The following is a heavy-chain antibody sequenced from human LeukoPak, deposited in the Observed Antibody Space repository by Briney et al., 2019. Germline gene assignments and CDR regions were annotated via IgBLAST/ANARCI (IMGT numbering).Heavy chain of an antibody. Sequence: PGGSLRLSCAASGFTFSHYYMSWVRQAPGKGLEWVANIKQDGSEQFYLDSVKGRFTISRDNAKNALYLQMNSLRVEDTAVYYCARDWFRWGQGTLVTVSS. J-gene: IGHJ4*02. V-gene: IGHV3-7*01. CDR2: IKQDGSEQ. CDR3: ARDWFR. D-gene: IGHD3-10*01. CDR1: GFTFSHYY.